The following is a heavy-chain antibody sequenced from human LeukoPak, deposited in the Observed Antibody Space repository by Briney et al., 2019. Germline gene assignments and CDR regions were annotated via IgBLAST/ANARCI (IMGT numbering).Heavy chain of an antibody. CDR3: ARASEFDY. CDR1: GYTFTGYY. J-gene: IGHJ4*02. CDR2: INPNSDGT. Sequence: ASVKVSCKASGYTFTGYYIHWVRQAPGQGLEWMGWINPNSDGTNYAQKFQGRITMTRDTSISTAYMELSSLRSDDTAVYYCARASEFDYWGQGTLVTVSS. D-gene: IGHD2-2*01. V-gene: IGHV1-2*02.